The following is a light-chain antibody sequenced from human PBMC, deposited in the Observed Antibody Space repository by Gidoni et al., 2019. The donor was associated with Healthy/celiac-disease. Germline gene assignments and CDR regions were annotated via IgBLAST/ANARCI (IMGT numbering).Light chain of an antibody. CDR1: QDISNY. CDR3: QQYGNLPPRLT. J-gene: IGKJ4*01. Sequence: DIQMTQSPSSLSASVGDRVTITCQASQDISNYLNWYQQKPGKAPKLLIYDASNLETGVPSRFSGSGSGTDFTFTISSLQPEDIATYYCQQYGNLPPRLTFGGGTKVEIK. CDR2: DAS. V-gene: IGKV1-33*01.